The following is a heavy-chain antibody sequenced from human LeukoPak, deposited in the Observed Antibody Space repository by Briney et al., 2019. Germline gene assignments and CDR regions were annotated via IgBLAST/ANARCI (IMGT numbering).Heavy chain of an antibody. Sequence: SETLSLTCAVYGGSFSGYYWSWIRQPPGKGLEWIGEINHSGSTNYNPSLKSRVTISVDTSKNQFSLKLSSVTAADTAVYYCARKRGRRDGYNHLDYWGQGTLVTVSS. CDR3: ARKRGRRDGYNHLDY. J-gene: IGHJ4*02. V-gene: IGHV4-34*01. CDR1: GGSFSGYY. CDR2: INHSGST. D-gene: IGHD5-24*01.